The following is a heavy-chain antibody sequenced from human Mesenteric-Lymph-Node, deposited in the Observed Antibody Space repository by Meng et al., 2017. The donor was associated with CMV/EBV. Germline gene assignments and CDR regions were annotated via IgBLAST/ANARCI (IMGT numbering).Heavy chain of an antibody. CDR2: IWYDGSNK. CDR1: GFTFSRFW. V-gene: IGHV3-33*06. Sequence: GESLKISCAASGFTFSRFWMSWVRQAPGKGLEWVAVIWYDGSNKYYADSVKGRFTISRDNSKNTLYLQMNSLRAEDTAVYYCAKDIHLRVVPAAIGNYYYYGMDVWGQGTTVTVSS. CDR3: AKDIHLRVVPAAIGNYYYYGMDV. J-gene: IGHJ6*02. D-gene: IGHD2-2*01.